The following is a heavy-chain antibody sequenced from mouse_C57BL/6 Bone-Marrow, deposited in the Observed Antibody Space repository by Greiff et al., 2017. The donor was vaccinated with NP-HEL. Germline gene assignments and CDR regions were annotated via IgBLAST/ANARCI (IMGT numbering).Heavy chain of an antibody. J-gene: IGHJ1*03. V-gene: IGHV1-52*01. CDR2: IDPSDSET. Sequence: QVQLQQPGAELVRPGSSVKLSCKASGYTFTSYWMHWVKQRPIQGLEWIGNIDPSDSETHYNQKFKDKATLTVDKSSSTAYMQLSSLTSEDSAVYYCAREGGTVVYWYFDVWGTGTTVTVSS. CDR3: AREGGTVVYWYFDV. CDR1: GYTFTSYW. D-gene: IGHD1-1*01.